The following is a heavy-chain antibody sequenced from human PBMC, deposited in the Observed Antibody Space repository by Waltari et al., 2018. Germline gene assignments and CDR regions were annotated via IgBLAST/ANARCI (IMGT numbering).Heavy chain of an antibody. J-gene: IGHJ4*02. CDR2: IYHSGST. CDR1: GYSISSGYY. V-gene: IGHV4-38-2*02. Sequence: QVQLQESGPGLVKPSETLSLTCAVSGYSISSGYYWGWIRQPPGKGLEWIGSIYHSGSTYYNPSLKSRVTISVDTSKNKFSLKLSSVTAADTAVYYCARDPPFGELLFDFDYWGQGTLVTVSS. CDR3: ARDPPFGELLFDFDY. D-gene: IGHD3-10*01.